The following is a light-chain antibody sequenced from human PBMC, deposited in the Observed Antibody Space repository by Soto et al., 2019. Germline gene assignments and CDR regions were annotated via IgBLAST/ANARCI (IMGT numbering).Light chain of an antibody. CDR3: QQSYSSPPT. CDR2: AAS. Sequence: DVQMTQSPSSLSASVGDRVTITCRASQSINSHLNWYQQKPEKAPKLLIYAASSLQSGVPSRFSGSGSGTDFTLTISSLQPEDFATYYCQQSYSSPPTFGQGTKVEIK. V-gene: IGKV1-39*01. J-gene: IGKJ1*01. CDR1: QSINSH.